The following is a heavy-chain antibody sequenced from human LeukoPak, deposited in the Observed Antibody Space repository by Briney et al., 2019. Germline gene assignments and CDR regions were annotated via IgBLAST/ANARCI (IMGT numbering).Heavy chain of an antibody. CDR3: ARDRRSGYSSGWPRFDL. J-gene: IGHJ4*02. V-gene: IGHV3-21*01. D-gene: IGHD6-19*01. CDR2: ISSSSSYI. CDR1: GFTFSSYS. Sequence: PGGSLRLSCAASGFTFSSYSMNWVRQAPGKGLEWVSSISSSSSYIYYADSVKGRFTISRDNAKNSLYLQMNSLRAEDTAVYYCARDRRSGYSSGWPRFDLWGQGTLVTVSS.